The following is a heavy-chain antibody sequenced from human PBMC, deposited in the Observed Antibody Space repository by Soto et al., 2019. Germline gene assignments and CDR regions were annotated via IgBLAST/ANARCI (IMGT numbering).Heavy chain of an antibody. V-gene: IGHV3-23*01. CDR3: AKESGPRKPFDF. Sequence: GVTLRLSCAASGFTFSNYGMNWVRQAPGKGLEWVSALDGGGDTTFYAVSVKGRFTVSRDNSKNTLYLQMNSLRAADTAVYYCAKESGPRKPFDFWGQGTLVTVS. CDR1: GFTFSNYG. J-gene: IGHJ4*01. CDR2: LDGGGDTT.